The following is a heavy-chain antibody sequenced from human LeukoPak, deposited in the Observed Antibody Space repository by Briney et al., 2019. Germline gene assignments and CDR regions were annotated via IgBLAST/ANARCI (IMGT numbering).Heavy chain of an antibody. CDR2: IYYSGST. CDR1: GGSISSGGYY. J-gene: IGHJ5*02. Sequence: SETLSLTCTVSGGSISSGGYYWSRIRQHPGKGLEWIGYIYYSGSTYYNPSLKSRVTISVDTSKNQFSLKLSSVTAADTAVYYCALMGVVPAAIQPWGQGTLVTVSS. D-gene: IGHD2-2*01. CDR3: ALMGVVPAAIQP. V-gene: IGHV4-31*03.